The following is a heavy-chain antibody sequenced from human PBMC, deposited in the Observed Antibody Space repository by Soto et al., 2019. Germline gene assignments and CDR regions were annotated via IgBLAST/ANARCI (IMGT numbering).Heavy chain of an antibody. CDR1: GFTFSSYA. D-gene: IGHD2-15*01. Sequence: PGGSLRLSCVASGFTFSSYAMNWVRQAPGKGLDWVSGISGSGGSTHYADFVKGRFTISRDNSKNTLFLQMDRLRVEDTAVYYCAASSRGPFESWGQGTVVTVSS. CDR3: AASSRGPFES. V-gene: IGHV3-23*01. J-gene: IGHJ4*02. CDR2: ISGSGGST.